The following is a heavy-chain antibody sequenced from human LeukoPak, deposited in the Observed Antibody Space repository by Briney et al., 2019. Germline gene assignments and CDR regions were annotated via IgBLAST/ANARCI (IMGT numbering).Heavy chain of an antibody. CDR2: IYYSAST. Sequence: SETLSLTCTVSGGSISSYYWGWIRQPPGKGLEWIGSIYYSASTYYNPSLKSRVTISVDTSKKQFSLKLSSVTAADTAVYYCARDRDYDFWSGYYYYMDVWGKGTTVTVSS. CDR3: ARDRDYDFWSGYYYYMDV. V-gene: IGHV4-39*07. D-gene: IGHD3-3*01. J-gene: IGHJ6*03. CDR1: GGSISSYY.